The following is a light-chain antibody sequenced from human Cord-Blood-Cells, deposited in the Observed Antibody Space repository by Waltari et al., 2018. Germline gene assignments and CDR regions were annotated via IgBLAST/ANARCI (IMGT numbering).Light chain of an antibody. CDR3: QQRSNWLT. V-gene: IGKV3-11*01. CDR2: DAS. CDR1: QSVSSY. J-gene: IGKJ4*01. Sequence: IVLTQSPATLSLSPGERDTLSCRASQSVSSYLAWYQQKPGQAPRHLVYDASNRATGIPARFSGRGSGTDFTLTISSLEPEDFAVYYCQQRSNWLTFGGGTKVEIK.